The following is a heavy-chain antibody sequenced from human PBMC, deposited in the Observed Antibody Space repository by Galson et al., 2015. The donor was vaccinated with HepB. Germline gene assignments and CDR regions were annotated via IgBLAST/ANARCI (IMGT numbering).Heavy chain of an antibody. J-gene: IGHJ3*01. V-gene: IGHV3-33*01. CDR3: ARDVRYYDFWSGNYRDDASDV. Sequence: SLRLSCAASGFTFSSYGMHWVRQAPGKGLEWVALIWFDGSNKYYADSVKGRFTISRDNYKNMLYLEMNSLGAEDTAVYYCARDVRYYDFWSGNYRDDASDVWGQGTVVIVSS. D-gene: IGHD3-3*01. CDR2: IWFDGSNK. CDR1: GFTFSSYG.